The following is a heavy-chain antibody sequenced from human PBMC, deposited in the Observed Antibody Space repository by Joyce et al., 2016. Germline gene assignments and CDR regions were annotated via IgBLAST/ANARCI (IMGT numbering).Heavy chain of an antibody. J-gene: IGHJ5*02. D-gene: IGHD2/OR15-2a*01. CDR2: IYPGDSDS. Sequence: EKQLVQSGAEVKKPGDSLQISCQGSGYTLGTDWIAWVRQMPGKGLEWMGIIYPGDSDSRYNPSFVGHVTISVDKSINTAYLQWKSLQASDSGTYFCARIYGINSFDPWGQGTLVTVSS. V-gene: IGHV5-51*01. CDR1: GYTLGTDW. CDR3: ARIYGINSFDP.